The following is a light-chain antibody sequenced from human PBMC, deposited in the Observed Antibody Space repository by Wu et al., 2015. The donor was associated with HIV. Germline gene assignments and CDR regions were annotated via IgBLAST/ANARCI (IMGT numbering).Light chain of an antibody. CDR2: DAS. CDR1: QSVNTY. V-gene: IGKV3-11*01. CDR3: QQNNNWPLT. Sequence: EIVLTQSPDTLYLSPGVRATLSCRATQSVNTYLAWYQQKPGQAPRLLISDASNRATGIPARFSGSGSGTDFTLTISSLEPGDFAVYYCQQNNNWPLTFGQGTRLEIK. J-gene: IGKJ5*01.